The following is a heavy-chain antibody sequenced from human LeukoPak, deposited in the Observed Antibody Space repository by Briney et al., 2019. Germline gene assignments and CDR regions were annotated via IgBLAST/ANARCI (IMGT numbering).Heavy chain of an antibody. CDR2: IIPIFGTA. V-gene: IGHV1-69*13. J-gene: IGHJ4*02. Sequence: ASVKVSCKASGGTFSSYAISWVRQVPGQGLEWMGGIIPIFGTANYAQKFQGRVTITADESTSTAYMELSSLRSEDTAVYYCARGYSYGYYYFDYWGQGTLVTVSS. D-gene: IGHD5-18*01. CDR3: ARGYSYGYYYFDY. CDR1: GGTFSSYA.